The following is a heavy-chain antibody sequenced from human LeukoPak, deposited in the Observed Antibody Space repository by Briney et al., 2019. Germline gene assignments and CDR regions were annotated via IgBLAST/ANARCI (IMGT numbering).Heavy chain of an antibody. J-gene: IGHJ3*01. Sequence: GGSLELSCAASGFTFSKYWMTWVRQAPGKGLEWVANIKEDGSEIYYGDSVKGRFTISRDNAKNSLYLQMNNLRSDDTAVYYCARDRYSSFWGQGTMVTVSS. D-gene: IGHD1-14*01. CDR1: GFTFSKYW. CDR2: IKEDGSEI. CDR3: ARDRYSSF. V-gene: IGHV3-7*01.